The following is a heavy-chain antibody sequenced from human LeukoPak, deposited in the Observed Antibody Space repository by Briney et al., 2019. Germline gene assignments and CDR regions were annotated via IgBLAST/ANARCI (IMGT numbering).Heavy chain of an antibody. CDR3: ARFNEQQMYFQH. V-gene: IGHV3-53*01. D-gene: IGHD6-13*01. Sequence: PGGSLRLSCAASGFIVSSNYMSWVRQAPGKGLGWVSVIYSGGNTYHADSVKGRFTVSRDNSKNTVYLQMNSLRVEDTAVYYCARFNEQQMYFQHWGQGTLVSVSS. J-gene: IGHJ1*01. CDR2: IYSGGNT. CDR1: GFIVSSNY.